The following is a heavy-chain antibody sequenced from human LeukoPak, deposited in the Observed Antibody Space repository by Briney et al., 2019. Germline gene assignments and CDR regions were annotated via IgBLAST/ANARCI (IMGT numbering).Heavy chain of an antibody. V-gene: IGHV6-1*01. CDR1: GDSVSTNSAT. CDR3: ARDFWLGATRYNGVDV. CDR2: TYYRSKWYN. Sequence: SQTLSLTCAISGDSVSTNSATWNWIRRSPSRGLEWLGRTYYRSKWYNDYAVSVKSRITINPDTSRNQFSLQLNSVTPEDTAVYYCARDFWLGATRYNGVDVWGQGTTVTVSS. D-gene: IGHD1-26*01. J-gene: IGHJ6*02.